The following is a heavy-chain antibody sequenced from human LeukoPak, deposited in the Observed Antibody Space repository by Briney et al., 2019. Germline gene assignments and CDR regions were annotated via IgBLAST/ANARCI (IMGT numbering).Heavy chain of an antibody. Sequence: PGGSLRLSCAASGFTFSSYGMHWVRQAPGKGLEWVASIKEDGREKLYVESLEGRLTIARDNAKESLHLQMRNLRVEDTAVYYCTRALGHSVLAFDVWGQGTVVIVS. CDR3: TRALGHSVLAFDV. V-gene: IGHV3-7*03. CDR2: IKEDGREK. D-gene: IGHD3-16*01. CDR1: GFTFSSYG. J-gene: IGHJ3*01.